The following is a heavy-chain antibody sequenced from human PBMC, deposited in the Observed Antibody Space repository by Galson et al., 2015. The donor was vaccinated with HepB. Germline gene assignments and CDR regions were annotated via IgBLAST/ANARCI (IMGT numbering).Heavy chain of an antibody. D-gene: IGHD6-13*01. CDR1: GGSISSGGYY. CDR2: IYSSGST. CDR3: ARVYGYSNSWPFDY. Sequence: TLSLTCTVSGGSISSGGYYWNWIRQHPGKGLEWIGFIYSSGSTNYNPSLKTRISISMDTSKNQFSLRLTSVTAADTALYYFARVYGYSNSWPFDYWGQGTLVTVSS. V-gene: IGHV4-31*03. J-gene: IGHJ4*02.